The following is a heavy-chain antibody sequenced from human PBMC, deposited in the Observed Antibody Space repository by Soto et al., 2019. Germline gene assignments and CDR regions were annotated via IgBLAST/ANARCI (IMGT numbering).Heavy chain of an antibody. CDR3: ARLIHSSSCYDY. CDR2: ISSSTGYT. D-gene: IGHD6-13*01. J-gene: IGHJ4*02. Sequence: PGGSLRLSCAASGFSFSGYYMSWIRQAPGKGLEWVSYISSSTGYTNYADSVKGRFTISRDNAKNSLYLQMNSLRAEDTALYYCARLIHSSSCYDYWGQGALVTVSS. V-gene: IGHV3-11*03. CDR1: GFSFSGYY.